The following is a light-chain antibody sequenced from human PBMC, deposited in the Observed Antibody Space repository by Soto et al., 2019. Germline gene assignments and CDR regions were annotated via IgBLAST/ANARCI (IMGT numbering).Light chain of an antibody. CDR3: QPNGRLPIT. CDR1: QSLSGGS. Sequence: EIVLTQSPGTLYLSPGERATLSCRASQSLSGGSLAWFRQKPGQTPRLLIYSASNRATGIPDRLRGSGSGTDFTLIISRLEPEDFVVYYCQPNGRLPITFGQGTRLEIK. V-gene: IGKV3-20*01. CDR2: SAS. J-gene: IGKJ5*01.